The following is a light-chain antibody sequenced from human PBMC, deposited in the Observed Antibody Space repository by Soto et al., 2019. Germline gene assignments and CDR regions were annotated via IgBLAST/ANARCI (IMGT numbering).Light chain of an antibody. CDR1: SSDVGFSNF. CDR2: DVN. Sequence: QSVLTQPASVSGSPGQSITISCTGTSSDVGFSNFVSWYQQHPGKAPKLMISDVNNRPSGVSNLFSGSKSGNTASLTISGLQAVFFADHHGRSFTSFNTAVCGPGTMVTVL. J-gene: IGLJ1*01. V-gene: IGLV2-14*01. CDR3: RSFTSFNTAV.